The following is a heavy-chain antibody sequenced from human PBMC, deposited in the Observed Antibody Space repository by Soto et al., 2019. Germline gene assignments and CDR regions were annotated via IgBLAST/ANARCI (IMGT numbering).Heavy chain of an antibody. CDR1: GYPFTGYY. J-gene: IGHJ6*02. CDR2: INHNSGGT. Sequence: GASVKVSCKASGYPFTGYYMHWVRQAPGQGLEWMGWINHNSGGTKYAQKFQGRVTMTRDTSISTAYMELSRLRSDDTAVYYCARDHLVDAYDFWRLENYGMDVWGQGSTVTVSS. D-gene: IGHD3-3*01. CDR3: ARDHLVDAYDFWRLENYGMDV. V-gene: IGHV1-2*02.